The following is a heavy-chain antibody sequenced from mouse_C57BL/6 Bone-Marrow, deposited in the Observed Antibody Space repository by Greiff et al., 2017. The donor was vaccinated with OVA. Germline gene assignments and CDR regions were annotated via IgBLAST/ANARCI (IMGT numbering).Heavy chain of an antibody. CDR3: VRHQWYFDV. Sequence: EVQLQESGGGLVQPKGSLKLSCAASGFSFNTYAMNWVRQAPGKGLEWVARIRSKSNNYATYYADSVKDRFTISRDDSESMLYLQMNNLKTEDTAMYYCVRHQWYFDVWGTGTTVTVSS. J-gene: IGHJ1*03. CDR2: IRSKSNNYAT. V-gene: IGHV10-1*01. CDR1: GFSFNTYA.